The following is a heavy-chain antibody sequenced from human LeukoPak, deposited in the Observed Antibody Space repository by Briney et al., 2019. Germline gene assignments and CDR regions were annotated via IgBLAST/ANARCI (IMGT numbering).Heavy chain of an antibody. V-gene: IGHV3-23*01. Sequence: GGSLRLSCAASGFTFSSYAMSWVRQAPGKGLEWVSAIGGSGGSTYYADSVKGRFTISRDNSKNTLYLQMNSLRAEDTAVYYCATQGYCSGGSCYSDYWGQGTLVTVSS. CDR3: ATQGYCSGGSCYSDY. D-gene: IGHD2-15*01. J-gene: IGHJ4*02. CDR1: GFTFSSYA. CDR2: IGGSGGST.